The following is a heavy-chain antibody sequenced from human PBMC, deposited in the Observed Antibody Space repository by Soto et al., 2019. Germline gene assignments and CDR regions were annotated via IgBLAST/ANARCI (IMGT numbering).Heavy chain of an antibody. CDR1: GYTFTSYY. Sequence: ASVKVSCKASGYTFTSYYMHLVRQAPGQGLEWMGIINPSGGSTSYAQKFQGRVTMTRDTSTSRVYMELSSRRSEDTAVYSCTRDRYYDFWSGYLHWGQGTLVTVSS. V-gene: IGHV1-46*01. D-gene: IGHD3-3*01. J-gene: IGHJ4*02. CDR2: INPSGGST. CDR3: TRDRYYDFWSGYLH.